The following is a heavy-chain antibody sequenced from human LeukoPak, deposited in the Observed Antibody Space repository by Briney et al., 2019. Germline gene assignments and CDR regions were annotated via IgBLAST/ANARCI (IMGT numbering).Heavy chain of an antibody. CDR3: ARGTNWSPLDFDY. CDR2: ISRSGGST. D-gene: IGHD1-20*01. Sequence: GGSLRLSCAASGFTFSSYAMSWVRQAPGQGLEWVSAISRSGGSTYYADSVKGRLTVSRDNSKNTLYLQMNSLRAEDAAVYYCARGTNWSPLDFDYWGQGTLVTVSS. V-gene: IGHV3-23*01. CDR1: GFTFSSYA. J-gene: IGHJ4*02.